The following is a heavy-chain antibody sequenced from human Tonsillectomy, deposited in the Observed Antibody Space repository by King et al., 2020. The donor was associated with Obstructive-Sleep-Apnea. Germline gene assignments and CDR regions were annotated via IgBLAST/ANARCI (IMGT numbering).Heavy chain of an antibody. CDR3: ARESPPNYDY. V-gene: IGHV3-7*01. J-gene: IGHJ4*02. CDR2: INQDGSEK. D-gene: IGHD5-24*01. Sequence: VQLVESGGGLVQPGGSLRLSCAASGFTFSSYLISWVRQAPGKGLEWVANINQDGSEKYYVDSVKGRFTIPRDNAKNSLSLQMNSLRAEDTAVYYCARESPPNYDYWGQGTLVTVSS. CDR1: GFTFSSYL.